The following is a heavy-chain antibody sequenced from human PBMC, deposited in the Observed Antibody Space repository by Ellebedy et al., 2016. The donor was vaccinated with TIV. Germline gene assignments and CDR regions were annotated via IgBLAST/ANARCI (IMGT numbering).Heavy chain of an antibody. D-gene: IGHD2-15*01. Sequence: SVKVSXXASGGTFSSYAISWVRQAPGQGLEWMGGIIPIFGTANYAQKFQGRVTITADESTSTAYMELSSLRSEDTAVYYCARDPGGCSGGSCYSSYYYYGMDVWGQGTTVTVSS. CDR1: GGTFSSYA. V-gene: IGHV1-69*13. CDR3: ARDPGGCSGGSCYSSYYYYGMDV. CDR2: IIPIFGTA. J-gene: IGHJ6*02.